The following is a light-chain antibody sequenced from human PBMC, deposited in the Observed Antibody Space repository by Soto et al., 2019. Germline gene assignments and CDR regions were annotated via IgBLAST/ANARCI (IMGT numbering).Light chain of an antibody. Sequence: QSVLTQSPSASASLGASVKLTCTLSSGHSSYAIAWHQQQPEKGPRYLMKLNSDGSHSKGDGIPDRFSGSSSGAERYLTISSLQSEDEADYYCQTWGTEVFGGGTKLTVL. CDR2: LNSDGSH. V-gene: IGLV4-69*01. CDR1: SGHSSYA. CDR3: QTWGTEV. J-gene: IGLJ2*01.